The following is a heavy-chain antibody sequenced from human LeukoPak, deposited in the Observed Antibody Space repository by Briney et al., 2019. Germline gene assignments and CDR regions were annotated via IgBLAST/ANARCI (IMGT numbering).Heavy chain of an antibody. CDR2: INPNSGGT. CDR3: ARGGYCSSTSCYAGHYYYYYMDV. D-gene: IGHD2-2*01. V-gene: IGHV1-2*02. J-gene: IGHJ6*03. CDR1: GDTFTGYY. Sequence: GASVKVSCKASGDTFTGYYMHWVRQAPGQGLEWMGWINPNSGGTNYAQKFQGRVTMTRDTSISTAYMELSRLRSDDTAVYYCARGGYCSSTSCYAGHYYYYYMDVWGKGTTVTISS.